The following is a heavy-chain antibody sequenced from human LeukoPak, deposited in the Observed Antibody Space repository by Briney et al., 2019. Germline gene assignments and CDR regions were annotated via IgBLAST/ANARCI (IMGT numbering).Heavy chain of an antibody. Sequence: GGSLRLSCAASGFTFSDYYMSWIRQAPGKGLEWVSYISSSGSTIYYADSVKGRFTISRDNAKNSLYLQMNSLRAEDTAVYYCARDRIQLRNNYFDYWGQGTLVTVSS. V-gene: IGHV3-11*04. CDR2: ISSSGSTI. CDR3: ARDRIQLRNNYFDY. D-gene: IGHD5-18*01. CDR1: GFTFSDYY. J-gene: IGHJ4*02.